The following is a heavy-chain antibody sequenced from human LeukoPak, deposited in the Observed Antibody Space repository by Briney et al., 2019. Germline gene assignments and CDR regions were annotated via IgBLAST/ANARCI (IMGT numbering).Heavy chain of an antibody. CDR2: ISAGGVST. J-gene: IGHJ5*02. V-gene: IGHV3-23*01. CDR1: GFTFSSYS. Sequence: GGSLRLSCAASGFTFSSYSMSWVRQAPGKGLEWVSAISAGGVSTYYADSVKGRFTISGDNSKNTLYLQKNSLRAEDTAVYYCAKGAGTDRTWGQGTLVTVSS. CDR3: AKGAGTDRT.